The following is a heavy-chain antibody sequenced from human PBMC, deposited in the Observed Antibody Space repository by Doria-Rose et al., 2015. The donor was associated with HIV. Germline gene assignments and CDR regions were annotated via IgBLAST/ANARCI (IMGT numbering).Heavy chain of an antibody. CDR2: MLSDDEG. CDR1: GVSLSSPGMG. Sequence: QITLKESGPVLVKPTETLTLTCTVSGVSLSSPGMGVGWIRQPPGKALEWLANMLSDDEGSYKTSLKSRLTISRGTSKSQVVLTMTDMDPVDTATYYCARIKSSRWYHKYYFDFWGQGTLVIVSA. D-gene: IGHD6-13*01. V-gene: IGHV2-26*01. J-gene: IGHJ4*02. CDR3: ARIKSSRWYHKYYFDF.